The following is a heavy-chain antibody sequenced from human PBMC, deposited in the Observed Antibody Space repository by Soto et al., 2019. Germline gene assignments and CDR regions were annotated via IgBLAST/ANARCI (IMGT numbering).Heavy chain of an antibody. CDR3: ARDRGTIDDYVWGSYRYYRPGDAFDI. D-gene: IGHD3-16*02. CDR1: GYTFTSYG. J-gene: IGHJ3*02. Sequence: GASVKVSCKASGYTFTSYGISWVRQAPGQGLEWMGWISAYNGNTNYAQKLQGRVTMTTDTSTSTAYMELRSLRSDDTAVYYCARDRGTIDDYVWGSYRYYRPGDAFDIWGQGTMVTVSS. V-gene: IGHV1-18*01. CDR2: ISAYNGNT.